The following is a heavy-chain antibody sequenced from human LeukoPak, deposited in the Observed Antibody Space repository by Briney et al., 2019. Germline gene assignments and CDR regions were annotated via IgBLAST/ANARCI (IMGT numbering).Heavy chain of an antibody. J-gene: IGHJ3*02. CDR3: ARDLTPSQTTVVTPDAFDI. Sequence: SVKVSCKASGGTFSSYAISWVRQAPGQGLEWMGGIIPIFGTANYAQKFQGRVTITADESTSTAYMELSSLRSEDTAVYYCARDLTPSQTTVVTPDAFDIWGQGTMVTVSS. CDR1: GGTFSSYA. V-gene: IGHV1-69*01. CDR2: IIPIFGTA. D-gene: IGHD4-23*01.